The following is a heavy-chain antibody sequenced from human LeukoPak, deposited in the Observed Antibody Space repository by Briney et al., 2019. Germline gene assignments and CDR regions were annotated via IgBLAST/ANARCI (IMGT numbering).Heavy chain of an antibody. J-gene: IGHJ4*02. CDR1: DYSISSGYY. Sequence: SETLSLTCTVSDYSISSGYYWGWIRQPPGKGLEWIGSIYHSGSTYYNPSLKSRVTISVDTSKNQFSLKLNSVTAADTAVYYCARGWERWLQKFDYWGQGTLVTVSS. V-gene: IGHV4-38-2*02. D-gene: IGHD5-24*01. CDR3: ARGWERWLQKFDY. CDR2: IYHSGST.